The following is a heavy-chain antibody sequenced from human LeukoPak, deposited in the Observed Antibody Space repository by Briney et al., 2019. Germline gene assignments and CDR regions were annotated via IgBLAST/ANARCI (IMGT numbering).Heavy chain of an antibody. CDR2: IYYSGST. D-gene: IGHD4-17*01. Sequence: PSETLSLTCTVSGGSISSGGYYWSWIRQHPGKGLEWIGYIYYSGSTYYNPSIKSRVTISVDTSKNQFSLKLSSVTAADTAVYYCARDEYGDEGLVYWGQGTLVTVSS. J-gene: IGHJ4*02. CDR1: GGSISSGGYY. CDR3: ARDEYGDEGLVY. V-gene: IGHV4-31*03.